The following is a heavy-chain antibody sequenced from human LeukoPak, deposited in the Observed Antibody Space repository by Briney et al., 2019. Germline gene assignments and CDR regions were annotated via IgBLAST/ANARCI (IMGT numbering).Heavy chain of an antibody. V-gene: IGHV4-39*01. CDR3: ARHDDIAAFRNGMDV. CDR2: FNFTGST. CDR1: GYSISSSIDY. J-gene: IGHJ6*02. D-gene: IGHD6-13*01. Sequence: SETLFLTCTVSGYSISSSIDYWGWIRQPPGKGLEWLVRFNFTGSTYSNPALKSRVTITVDTSANQCSLKLSSVTAAATDVYYCARHDDIAAFRNGMDVWSQGNTVTVS.